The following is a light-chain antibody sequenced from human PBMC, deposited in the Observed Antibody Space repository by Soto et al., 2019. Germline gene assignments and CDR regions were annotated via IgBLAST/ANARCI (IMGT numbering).Light chain of an antibody. J-gene: IGKJ5*01. CDR3: MHGLQSTIT. CDR1: QSLLHRNGKNY. V-gene: IGKV2-28*01. Sequence: DIVMTQSPFSLAVTPGESASISCRSSQSLLHRNGKNYLDWYLQKPGQSPQLLIYLGSSRASGVPDRVSGSGSATDFTLKIDRVEAEDVGIYYCMHGLQSTITFGQGTRLEIK. CDR2: LGS.